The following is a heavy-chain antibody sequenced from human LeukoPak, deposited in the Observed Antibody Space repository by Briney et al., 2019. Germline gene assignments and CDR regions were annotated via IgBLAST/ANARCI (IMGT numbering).Heavy chain of an antibody. CDR3: ARDSGIFGYPMDV. V-gene: IGHV4-59*01. CDR2: IYFSGIT. J-gene: IGHJ6*03. Sequence: SETLSLTCTVSGGSMSSYYWSWIRQPPGKGLEWSGYIYFSGITNYNPSLKSRVTISVDASKKQFSLKLSSVTAADTAVYYCARDSGIFGYPMDVRGKGTTVTVSS. CDR1: GGSMSSYY. D-gene: IGHD3-3*01.